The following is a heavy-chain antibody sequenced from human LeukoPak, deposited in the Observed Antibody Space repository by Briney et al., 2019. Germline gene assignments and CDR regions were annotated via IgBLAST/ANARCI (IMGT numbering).Heavy chain of an antibody. Sequence: PSETLSLTCTVSGGSISSSPYHWDCIRQPPGKGLEWIGTFYYSGSAYYNNASLKSRVTKSVDTSKNQFSLKLSSVTAADTAVYYCARVKIDAFDIWGQGTMVTVSS. CDR3: ARVKIDAFDI. CDR2: FYYSGSA. CDR1: GGSISSSPYH. J-gene: IGHJ3*02. V-gene: IGHV4-39*07.